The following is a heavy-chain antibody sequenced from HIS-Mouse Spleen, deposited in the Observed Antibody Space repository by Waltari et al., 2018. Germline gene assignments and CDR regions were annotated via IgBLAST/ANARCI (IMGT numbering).Heavy chain of an antibody. J-gene: IGHJ2*01. CDR3: AREIPYSSSWYDWYFDL. CDR1: GGSISSSSYY. CDR2: IYYSGST. V-gene: IGHV4-39*07. Sequence: QLQLQESGPGLVKPSETLSLTCTVSGGSISSSSYYWGWVRQPPGKGLEWIGSIYYSGSTYSHPSLKSRVPISVDTSKNQFSLKLSSVTAADTAVYYCAREIPYSSSWYDWYFDLWGRGTLVTVSS. D-gene: IGHD6-13*01.